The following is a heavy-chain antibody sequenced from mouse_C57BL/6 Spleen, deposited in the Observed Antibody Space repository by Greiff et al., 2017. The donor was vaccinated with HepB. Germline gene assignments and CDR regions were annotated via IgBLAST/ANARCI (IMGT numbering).Heavy chain of an antibody. CDR3: ARDPHSNYESFSYFDY. Sequence: EVKVVESGGGLVKPGGSLKLSCAASGFTFSSYAMSWVRQTPEKRLEWVATISDGGSYTYYPDNVKGRFTISRDNAKNNLYLQMSHLKSEDTAMYYCARDPHSNYESFSYFDYWGQGTTLTVSS. CDR2: ISDGGSYT. J-gene: IGHJ2*01. D-gene: IGHD2-5*01. V-gene: IGHV5-4*01. CDR1: GFTFSSYA.